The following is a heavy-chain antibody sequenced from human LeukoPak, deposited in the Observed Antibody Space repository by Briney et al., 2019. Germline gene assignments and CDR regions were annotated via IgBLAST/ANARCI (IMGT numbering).Heavy chain of an antibody. CDR3: AKESSDSSGYFYYFDY. Sequence: RGSLRLSCAASGFTFSSYAMSWVRQAPGKGLEWVSRISGSDGNANWADSVRGRFTISRDNPRNTLYLQMSSLRAEDTAVYYCAKESSDSSGYFYYFDYWGQGTLVTVSS. CDR1: GFTFSSYA. CDR2: ISGSDGNA. J-gene: IGHJ4*02. V-gene: IGHV3-23*01. D-gene: IGHD3-22*01.